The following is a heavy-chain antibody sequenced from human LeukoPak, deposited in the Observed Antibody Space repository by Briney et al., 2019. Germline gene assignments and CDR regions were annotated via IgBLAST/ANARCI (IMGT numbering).Heavy chain of an antibody. J-gene: IGHJ4*02. CDR1: GFTFSYYG. CDR2: ISSSSSYI. D-gene: IGHD6-13*01. CDR3: ARDSQAVGTDFDY. V-gene: IGHV3-21*01. Sequence: TGGSLRLSCTASGFTFSYYGMHWVRQAPGKGLEWVSSISSSSSYITYADSVKGRFTISRDNAKNSLYLQMHSLRAEDTAVYYCARDSQAVGTDFDYWGQGTLVTVSS.